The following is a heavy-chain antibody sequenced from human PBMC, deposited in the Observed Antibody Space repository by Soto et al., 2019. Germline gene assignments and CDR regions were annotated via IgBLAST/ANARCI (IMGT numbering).Heavy chain of an antibody. J-gene: IGHJ6*02. Sequence: QVQLVQSGAEVRKPGSSVEVSCMASGSTFSSYTVNWVRQAPGQGLEWIGRIIPVLGVTHYARRFQGRVNITADRSRETSYIGLTRLTTENTAVYFLSGRKKCGFCWHHKVLLGKGLLGQGNT. CDR3: SGRKKCGFCWHHKVLLGKGL. CDR2: IIPVLGVT. D-gene: IGHD3-10*01. CDR1: GSTFSSYT. V-gene: IGHV1-69*02.